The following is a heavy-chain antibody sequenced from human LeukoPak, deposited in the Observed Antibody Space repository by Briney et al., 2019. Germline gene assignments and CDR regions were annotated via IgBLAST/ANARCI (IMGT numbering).Heavy chain of an antibody. CDR3: ARDWSYGMDV. CDR1: GFTFNTYW. V-gene: IGHV3-74*01. Sequence: GGSLRLSCAASGFTFNTYWMHWVRQALGKGLVWVSRIYSDGSGANYADSVNGRFTITRDNARNTLYLQMNSLRVEDTAIYYCARDWSYGMDVWGQGTTVTVSS. J-gene: IGHJ6*02. CDR2: IYSDGSGA.